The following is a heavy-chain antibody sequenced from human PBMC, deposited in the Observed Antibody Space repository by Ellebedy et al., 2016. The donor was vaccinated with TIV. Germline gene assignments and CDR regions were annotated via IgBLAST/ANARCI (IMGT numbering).Heavy chain of an antibody. CDR3: ARGGTYMGNWFDP. D-gene: IGHD1-1*01. CDR1: GGTFSNYA. CDR2: VIPILDIV. Sequence: ASVKVSCKPSGGTFSNYAISWVRQAPGQGLEWMGGVIPILDIVNYAQNFQGRVTITADKFTSIAYMELSSLRSEDTALYYCARGGTYMGNWFDPWGQGTLVTVSS. J-gene: IGHJ5*01. V-gene: IGHV1-69*10.